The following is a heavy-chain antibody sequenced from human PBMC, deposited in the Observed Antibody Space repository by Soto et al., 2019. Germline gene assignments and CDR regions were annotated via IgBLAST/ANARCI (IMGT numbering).Heavy chain of an antibody. CDR1: SGSASSGSYY. Sequence: SETLSPTCTVSSGSASSGSYYWSWIRQRPGKGLEGIGYSQFSGHTNYNPSLKSRVTISVDTSKNQFSLKLSSVTAADTAVYYCARDPGPTGTPEDYIDYGGQGTLVTVSS. V-gene: IGHV4-61*01. CDR3: ARDPGPTGTPEDYIDY. J-gene: IGHJ4*02. D-gene: IGHD1-1*01. CDR2: SQFSGHT.